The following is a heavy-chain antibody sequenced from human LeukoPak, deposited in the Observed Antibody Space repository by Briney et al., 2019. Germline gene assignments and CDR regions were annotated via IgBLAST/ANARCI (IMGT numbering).Heavy chain of an antibody. V-gene: IGHV4-4*09. J-gene: IGHJ5*02. D-gene: IGHD6-6*01. CDR3: ARLRREQLVPGWFDP. CDR1: GGFISSYY. Sequence: SETLSLTCTVSGGFISSYYWSWIRQPPGKGLEWIGYIYTSGSTNYNPSLKSRVTISVDTSKNQFSLKLSSVTAADTAVYYCARLRREQLVPGWFDPWGQGTLVTVSS. CDR2: IYTSGST.